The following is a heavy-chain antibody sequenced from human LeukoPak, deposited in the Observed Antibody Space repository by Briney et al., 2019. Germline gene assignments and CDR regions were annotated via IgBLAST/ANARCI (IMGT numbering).Heavy chain of an antibody. CDR3: ATDYYDSSGYYYPFDY. CDR1: GFTFSSYA. V-gene: IGHV3-23*01. J-gene: IGHJ4*02. Sequence: PGGSLRLSCAASGFTFSSYAMSWVRQAPGKGLEWVSAISGSGGSTYYADSVKGRFTISRDNSKNTLYLQMNSLRAEDMAVYYCATDYYDSSGYYYPFDYWGQGTLVTVSS. D-gene: IGHD3-22*01. CDR2: ISGSGGST.